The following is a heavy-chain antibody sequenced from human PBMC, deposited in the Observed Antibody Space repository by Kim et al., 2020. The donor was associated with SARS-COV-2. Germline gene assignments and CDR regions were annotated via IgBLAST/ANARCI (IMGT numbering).Heavy chain of an antibody. D-gene: IGHD3-10*01. J-gene: IGHJ4*02. CDR3: ARDKTWGGTRRNLDY. Sequence: DSVKGRFTISRDNAKNSLYLQMNSLRAEDTAVYYCARDKTWGGTRRNLDYWGQGTLVTVSS. V-gene: IGHV3-21*01.